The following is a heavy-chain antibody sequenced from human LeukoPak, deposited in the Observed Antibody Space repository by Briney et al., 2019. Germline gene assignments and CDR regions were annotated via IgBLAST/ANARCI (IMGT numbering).Heavy chain of an antibody. Sequence: SETLSLTCTVSGGSISSYYWSWIRQPPGKGLEWIGYIYYSGSTNYNPSLKSRVTISVDTSKNQFSLKLSSVTAADTAVYYCARVRGRSWYIEKYNWFDPWGQGTLVTVSS. D-gene: IGHD6-13*01. CDR3: ARVRGRSWYIEKYNWFDP. CDR2: IYYSGST. J-gene: IGHJ5*02. V-gene: IGHV4-59*12. CDR1: GGSISSYY.